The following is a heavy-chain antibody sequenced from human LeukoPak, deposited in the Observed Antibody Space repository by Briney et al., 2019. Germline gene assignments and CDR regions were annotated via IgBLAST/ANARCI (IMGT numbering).Heavy chain of an antibody. J-gene: IGHJ4*02. V-gene: IGHV3-23*01. CDR1: GFTFSFYA. CDR2: INNNG. D-gene: IGHD4-17*01. CDR3: AKEGDYSDRKNYFDY. Sequence: GGSLRLSCAASGFTFSFYAMSWVRQAPGKGLEWVSSINNNGYYADSVKGRFTISRDNSKNTLYLQMNSLRAEDTAIYYCAKEGDYSDRKNYFDYWGQGTLVTVSS.